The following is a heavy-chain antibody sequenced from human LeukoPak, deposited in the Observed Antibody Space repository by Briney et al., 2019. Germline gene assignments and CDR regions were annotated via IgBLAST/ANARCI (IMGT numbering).Heavy chain of an antibody. D-gene: IGHD2-15*01. CDR1: GVSISNYY. J-gene: IGHJ4*02. V-gene: IGHV4-59*01. CDR3: ARDLGSDEDGY. CDR2: IYYSGST. Sequence: SETLSLTCTVSGVSISNYYWSWSRQPPGKGLEWIGYIYYSGSTNRNPSLKSRVTISVDTSKNQFSLKLSSVTAADTAVYYCARDLGSDEDGYWGQGTLVTVSS.